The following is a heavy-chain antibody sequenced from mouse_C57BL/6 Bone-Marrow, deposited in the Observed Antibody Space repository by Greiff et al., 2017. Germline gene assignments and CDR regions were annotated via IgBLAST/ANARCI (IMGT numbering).Heavy chain of an antibody. CDR3: ARHTNYGGPWFDY. CDR1: GFTFSSYG. D-gene: IGHD1-2*01. V-gene: IGHV5-6*02. CDR2: ISSGGGYT. J-gene: IGHJ3*01. Sequence: EVKLVESGGDLVKPGGSLKLSCAASGFTFSSYGMSWVRQTPDKRLEWVATISSGGGYTYYPDSVKGRFTISRDNATNTLYLQMSSLKSEDTAMCCWARHTNYGGPWFDYWGQGTLVTVSA.